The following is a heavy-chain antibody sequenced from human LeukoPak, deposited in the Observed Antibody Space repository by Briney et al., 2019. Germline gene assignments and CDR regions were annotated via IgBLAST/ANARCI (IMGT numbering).Heavy chain of an antibody. CDR3: ARHVWLQPFDY. Sequence: SETLSLTCSVSGGSMNSYYWSWIRQSPGKGLEWIGYTYYSGSTNYNPSLKSRVTISVDTSKNQFSLKLSSVTAADTAVYYCARHVWLQPFDYWGQGTLVTVSS. CDR1: GGSMNSYY. V-gene: IGHV4-59*08. CDR2: TYYSGST. D-gene: IGHD3-9*01. J-gene: IGHJ4*02.